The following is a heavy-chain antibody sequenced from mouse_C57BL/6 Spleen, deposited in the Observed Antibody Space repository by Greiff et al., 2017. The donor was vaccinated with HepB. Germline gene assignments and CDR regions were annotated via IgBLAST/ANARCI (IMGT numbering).Heavy chain of an antibody. CDR1: GYTFTDYY. CDR2: IYPGSGNT. CDR3: ARSPITTVELYWYFDV. J-gene: IGHJ1*03. V-gene: IGHV1-84*01. Sequence: QVHVKQSGPELVKPGASVKISCKASGYTFTDYYINWVKQRPGQGLEWIGWIYPGSGNTKYNEKFKGKATLTVDTSSSTAYMQLSSLTSEDSAVYFCARSPITTVELYWYFDVWGTGTTVTVSS. D-gene: IGHD1-1*01.